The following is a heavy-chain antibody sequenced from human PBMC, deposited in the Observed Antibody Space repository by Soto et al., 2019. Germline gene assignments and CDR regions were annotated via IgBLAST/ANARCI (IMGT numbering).Heavy chain of an antibody. CDR2: VYSGGST. V-gene: IGHV3-66*01. CDR1: GFTISSNY. Sequence: TGGSLRLSCAASGFTISSNYMSWVRQAPGKGLEWVSIVYSGGSTYYADSVKARFTISRDNSKNTLYLQMDTLRAEDTAVYYWARSPHPMAAFDSWGQGTLITV. J-gene: IGHJ4*02. D-gene: IGHD6-19*01. CDR3: ARSPHPMAAFDS.